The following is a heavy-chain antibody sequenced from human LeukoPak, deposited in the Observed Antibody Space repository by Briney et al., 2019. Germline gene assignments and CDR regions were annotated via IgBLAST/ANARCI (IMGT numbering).Heavy chain of an antibody. J-gene: IGHJ5*02. CDR1: GFNFITYT. Sequence: ASVKVSSKTSGFNFITYTMHWVRQAPGQRLEWMGRINAANGNTQYSQKFQGRVTITRDTSASTAYMELSSLRSEDTAMYYCARGAPIRVAVAATFDPWGQGTLVTVPS. CDR3: ARGAPIRVAVAATFDP. CDR2: INAANGNT. D-gene: IGHD6-19*01. V-gene: IGHV1-3*01.